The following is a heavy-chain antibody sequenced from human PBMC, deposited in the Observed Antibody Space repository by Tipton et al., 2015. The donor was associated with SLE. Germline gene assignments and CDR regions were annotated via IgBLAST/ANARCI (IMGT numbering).Heavy chain of an antibody. CDR1: GYSISSGYY. CDR2: IYHSGST. Sequence: TLSLTCTVSGYSISSGYYWGWIRQPPGKGLEWIGSIYHSGSTYYNPSLKSRVTISVDTSKNQFSLKLSSVTAADTAVYYCARASQDSSSSFDYWGQGTLVTVSS. J-gene: IGHJ4*02. V-gene: IGHV4-38-2*02. D-gene: IGHD6-6*01. CDR3: ARASQDSSSSFDY.